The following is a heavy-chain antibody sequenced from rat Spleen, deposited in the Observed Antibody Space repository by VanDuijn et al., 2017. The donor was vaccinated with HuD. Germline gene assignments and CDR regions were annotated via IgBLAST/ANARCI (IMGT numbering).Heavy chain of an antibody. Sequence: EVQLVESGGGLVQPGRSLKLSCAASGFTFDDYHMAWVRPSPTKGLEWVASINYDGSSTYYRDSVKGRFTLCRDNAKSSLYLQMDSLRSEDTATYYCTRDRILRSTGFDYWGQGVMVTVSS. J-gene: IGHJ2*01. D-gene: IGHD1-6*01. CDR2: INYDGSST. CDR1: GFTFDDYH. V-gene: IGHV5-20*01. CDR3: TRDRILRSTGFDY.